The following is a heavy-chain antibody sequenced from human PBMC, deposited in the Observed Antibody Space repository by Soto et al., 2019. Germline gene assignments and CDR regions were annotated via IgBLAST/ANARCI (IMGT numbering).Heavy chain of an antibody. J-gene: IGHJ3*01. CDR3: AKETATGGGDFDF. V-gene: IGHV3-23*01. Sequence: PGGSLRLSCAASGFPFGSYDMTWVRQAPGKGLEWVSTILVDGRTFYVDSVKGRFTISRDNSRNTVYLQMNSLTAGDKALYYCAKETATGGGDFDFCGQGTMVTVSS. CDR1: GFPFGSYD. CDR2: ILVDGRT. D-gene: IGHD2-8*02.